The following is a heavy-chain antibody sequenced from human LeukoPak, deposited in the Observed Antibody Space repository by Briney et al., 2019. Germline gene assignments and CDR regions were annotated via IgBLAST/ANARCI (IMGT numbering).Heavy chain of an antibody. J-gene: IGHJ4*02. V-gene: IGHV3-7*01. CDR1: GFIFSTYW. Sequence: PGGSLRLSCAASGFIFSTYWMSWVRQAPGKGLEWVANIKEDGSESHYVDSVKGRFTISRDNAKNSLYLQMNSVRDEDTAVYYCASSGSYRFDYWGQGTLVTVSS. D-gene: IGHD1-26*01. CDR2: IKEDGSES. CDR3: ASSGSYRFDY.